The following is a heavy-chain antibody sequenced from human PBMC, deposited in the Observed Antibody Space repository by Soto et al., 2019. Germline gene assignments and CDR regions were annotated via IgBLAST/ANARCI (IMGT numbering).Heavy chain of an antibody. J-gene: IGHJ4*02. CDR2: INPNSGAT. D-gene: IGHD1-26*01. CDR1: GYTFTSYY. V-gene: IGHV1-2*04. Sequence: ASVKVSCTASGYTFTSYYIDWVRQPPGQGLEWRGWINPNSGATNYAQKFQGWVTMTSDTSISTAYMVLSRLRSDDTAVYYCATQRSEWELSFDYWGQGTLVTVSS. CDR3: ATQRSEWELSFDY.